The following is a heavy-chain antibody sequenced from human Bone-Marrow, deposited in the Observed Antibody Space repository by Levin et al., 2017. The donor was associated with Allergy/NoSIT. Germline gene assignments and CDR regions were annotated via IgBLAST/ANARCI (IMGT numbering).Heavy chain of an antibody. D-gene: IGHD3-10*01. Sequence: SETLSLTCAVYGGSFSGYYWSWIRQPPGKGLEWIGEINHSGSTNYNPSLNSRVTISVDTSKNQFSLKLSSVTAADAAVYYCAREGYYGSGVFGWGQGTLVTVSS. CDR3: AREGYYGSGVFG. V-gene: IGHV4-34*01. CDR1: GGSFSGYY. J-gene: IGHJ4*02. CDR2: INHSGST.